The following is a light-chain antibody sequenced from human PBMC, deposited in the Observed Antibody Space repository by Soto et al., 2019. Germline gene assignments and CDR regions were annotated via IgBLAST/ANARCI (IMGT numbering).Light chain of an antibody. J-gene: IGKJ5*01. Sequence: DIQMTQSPSSVSASVGDSVTITCRASQGISTWLAWFQQKPGEAPKLLIYAASSLQSGVPSRFSGSGSGTEFTLSISSLQPEDFATYYWQQANSFPITFGQGTRLEIK. CDR1: QGISTW. CDR3: QQANSFPIT. V-gene: IGKV1D-12*01. CDR2: AAS.